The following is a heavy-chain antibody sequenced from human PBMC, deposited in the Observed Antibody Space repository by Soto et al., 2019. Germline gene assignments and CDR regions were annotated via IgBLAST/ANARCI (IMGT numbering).Heavy chain of an antibody. CDR1: GYTFTSYG. V-gene: IGHV1-18*01. D-gene: IGHD6-13*01. J-gene: IGHJ3*02. CDR3: ARKQQFLAAAGNDAFDI. CDR2: ISAYNGNT. Sequence: GASVKVSCKASGYTFTSYGISWVRQAPGQGLEWMGWISAYNGNTNYAQKLQGRVTMTTDTSTSTAYMELSSLRSEDTAVYYCARKQQFLAAAGNDAFDIWGQGTMVTVSS.